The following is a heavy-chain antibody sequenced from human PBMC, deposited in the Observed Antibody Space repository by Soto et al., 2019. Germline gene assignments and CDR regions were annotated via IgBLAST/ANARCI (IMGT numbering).Heavy chain of an antibody. CDR1: NASISSRKW. V-gene: IGHV4-4*02. CDR2: IYHSGSI. CDR3: ASKFGELLADAFDI. J-gene: IGHJ3*02. D-gene: IGHD3-10*01. Sequence: QVHLQESGPGLVKPSGTLSLTCTVSNASISSRKWWTWVRQTPGKGLEWIGEIYHSGSINHNPSLKSRVTMSVDKSKNQFPLKMTSVTAADTGVYYCASKFGELLADAFDIWGQGTVVTVSS.